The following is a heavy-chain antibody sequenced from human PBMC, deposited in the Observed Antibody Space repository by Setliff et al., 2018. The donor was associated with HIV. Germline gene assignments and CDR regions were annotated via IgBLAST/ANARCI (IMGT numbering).Heavy chain of an antibody. D-gene: IGHD3-16*01. V-gene: IGHV4-39*02. Sequence: SETLSLTCTVSAGSIRSSTYYWAWIRQPPGKGLEWIGTIYYSGSTYYNPSLKSRITISLDKSKRQFSLTMTSVTAADAAVYYCARGLSRQTYWGTRPLGLDYWGQGTLVTVSS. CDR1: AGSIRSSTYY. CDR3: ARGLSRQTYWGTRPLGLDY. J-gene: IGHJ4*01. CDR2: IYYSGST.